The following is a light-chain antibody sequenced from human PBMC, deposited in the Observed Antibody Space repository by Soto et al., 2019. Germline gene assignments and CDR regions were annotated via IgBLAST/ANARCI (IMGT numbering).Light chain of an antibody. CDR1: SSDVGDYDS. V-gene: IGLV2-11*01. Sequence: QSALTQPRSVSGSPGQSVTISCTGTSSDVGDYDSVSWYQQHPGKVPKLIIYDVNKRPSGVPDRFSGSKSGNTASLTFSGLQAEDEVDYYCFSYAGTYTLVFGGGTQLTVL. CDR2: DVN. J-gene: IGLJ7*01. CDR3: FSYAGTYTLV.